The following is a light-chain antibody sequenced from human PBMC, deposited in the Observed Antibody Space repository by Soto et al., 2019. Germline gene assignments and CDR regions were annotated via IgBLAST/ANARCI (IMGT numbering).Light chain of an antibody. CDR1: SSDVGGYNY. CDR2: DVS. J-gene: IGLJ1*01. V-gene: IGLV2-14*01. CDR3: SSYTSSSGYV. Sequence: QSVLTQPASVSGSPGQSITISCTGTSSDVGGYNYVSWYQQHPGKAPKLMIYDVSNRPSGVSNRFSGSKSGNTASLTISGLQAKDEADYYCSSYTSSSGYVFGTGTKSPS.